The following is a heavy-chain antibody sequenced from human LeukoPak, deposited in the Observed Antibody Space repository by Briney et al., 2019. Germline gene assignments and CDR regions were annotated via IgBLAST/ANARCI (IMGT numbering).Heavy chain of an antibody. D-gene: IGHD3-16*01. CDR2: IYYTGTT. V-gene: IGHV4-59*08. CDR3: ARRWVYDKRAFDA. Sequence: SETLSLTCTVSGGSISGTYYWSWIRQPPGKGLEWIGYIYYTGTTDSNPSLKSRVTISLDTSKNQFSLNPSSVTAADTAVYYCARRWVYDKRAFDAWGQGTMVTVSS. CDR1: GGSISGTYY. J-gene: IGHJ3*01.